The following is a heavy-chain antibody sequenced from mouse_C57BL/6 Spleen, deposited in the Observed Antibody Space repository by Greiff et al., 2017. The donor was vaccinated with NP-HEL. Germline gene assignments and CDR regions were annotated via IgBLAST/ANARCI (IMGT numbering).Heavy chain of an antibody. J-gene: IGHJ1*03. Sequence: EVQLQQSGAELVRPGASVKLSCTASGFNIKDDYLHWVKQRPEQGLEWIGWIDPENGDTEYASKFQGKATITADTSSNTAYLQLSSLTSEDTAVYYCTTGYFDVWGTGTTVTVSS. CDR1: GFNIKDDY. V-gene: IGHV14-4*01. CDR3: TTGYFDV. CDR2: IDPENGDT.